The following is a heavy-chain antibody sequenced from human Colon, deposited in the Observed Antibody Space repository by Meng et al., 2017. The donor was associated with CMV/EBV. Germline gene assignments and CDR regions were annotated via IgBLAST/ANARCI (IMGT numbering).Heavy chain of an antibody. CDR1: GFTLSSYE. D-gene: IGHD3-3*01. CDR3: TRGGTIFAVRLNGMDV. V-gene: IGHV3-48*03. J-gene: IGHJ6*02. CDR2: ISSSDSETTI. Sequence: GESLKISCAASGFTLSSYEMSWVRQAPGKGLEWISYISSSDSETTIHYADFVKGRFTISRDNANNALFLQMNSLRAEDTGVYYCTRGGTIFAVRLNGMDVWGQGTTVTVSS.